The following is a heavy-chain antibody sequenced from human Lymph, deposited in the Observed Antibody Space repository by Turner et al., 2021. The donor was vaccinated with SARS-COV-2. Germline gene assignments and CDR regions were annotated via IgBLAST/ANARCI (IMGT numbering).Heavy chain of an antibody. V-gene: IGHV1-24*01. CDR3: ATDRKKWLVQTGDGMDV. CDR1: GYTLTELS. CDR2: FDPEDGAT. D-gene: IGHD6-19*01. J-gene: IGHJ6*02. Sequence: QVQLVQSGAEVKKPGASVKVSCKVSGYTLTELSMHWVRQAPGKGLELMGGFDPEDGATIYAQKFQVRVTMTEDTSIDTVYMELSTLRSEDTAVYYCATDRKKWLVQTGDGMDVWGQGTTVTVSS.